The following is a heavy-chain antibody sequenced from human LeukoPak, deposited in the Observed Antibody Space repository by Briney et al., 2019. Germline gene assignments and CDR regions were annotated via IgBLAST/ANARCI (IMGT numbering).Heavy chain of an antibody. CDR3: ARDPYSSGWYKDAFDI. CDR2: ISGSSSYI. J-gene: IGHJ3*02. Sequence: GGSLRLSCAASGFTFSSSAMNWVRRAPGKGLEWVSSISGSSSYINYADSVKGRFTISRDNAQNSLFLQLNSLRAEDTAVYYCARDPYSSGWYKDAFDIWGQGTMVTVSS. V-gene: IGHV3-21*01. CDR1: GFTFSSSA. D-gene: IGHD6-19*01.